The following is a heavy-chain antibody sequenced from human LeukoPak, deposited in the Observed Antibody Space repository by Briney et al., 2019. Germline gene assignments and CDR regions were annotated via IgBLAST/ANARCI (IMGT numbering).Heavy chain of an antibody. J-gene: IGHJ4*02. D-gene: IGHD3-10*01. CDR1: NGSISSDH. CDR2: ILTSGTT. Sequence: SETLSLTCTVSNGSISSDHWSWVRQPPGNGLEWIGYILTSGTTNYNPSLKSRLTISVDTSKNQFTLKLSSVTAADTAVYYCARLRVSGTYLYYFDYWGQGTLATVSS. V-gene: IGHV4-4*09. CDR3: ARLRVSGTYLYYFDY.